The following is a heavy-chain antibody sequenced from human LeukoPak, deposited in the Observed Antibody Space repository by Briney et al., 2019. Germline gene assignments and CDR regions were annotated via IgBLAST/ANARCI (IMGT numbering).Heavy chain of an antibody. D-gene: IGHD2-15*01. V-gene: IGHV4-59*01. J-gene: IGHJ6*02. CDR2: IYNSGST. Sequence: KPSETLSLTCTVSGGSISSYYWSWIRQPPGKGLEWIGYIYNSGSTNYNPSLKSRVTISVDTSKNQFSLKLSSVTAADTAVYYCARDGGYYYYGMDVWGQGTTVTVSS. CDR1: GGSISSYY. CDR3: ARDGGYYYYGMDV.